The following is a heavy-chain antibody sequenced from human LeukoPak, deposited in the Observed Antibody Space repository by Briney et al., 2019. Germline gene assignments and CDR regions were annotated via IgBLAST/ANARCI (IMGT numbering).Heavy chain of an antibody. CDR2: ISSSGSII. Sequence: GGSLRVSCAASGFTFSRYELNWVRQAPGKGLEWVSYISSSGSIIYYADSVKGRFTISRDNAKNSLYLQMNSLRAEDTALYYCARGLGMTDGDYVSYFDYWGQGTLVTVS. D-gene: IGHD4-17*01. V-gene: IGHV3-48*03. CDR1: GFTFSRYE. J-gene: IGHJ4*02. CDR3: ARGLGMTDGDYVSYFDY.